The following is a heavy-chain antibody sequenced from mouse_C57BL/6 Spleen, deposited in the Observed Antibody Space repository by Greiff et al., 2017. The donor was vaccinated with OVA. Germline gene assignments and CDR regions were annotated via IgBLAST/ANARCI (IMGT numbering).Heavy chain of an antibody. Sequence: EVQLQQSGAELVRPGASVKLSCTASGFNIKDYYMHWVKQRPEQGLEWIGRIDPEDGDTEYAPQFQGKATMTADTSSNTAYLQLSSLTSEDTAVYYCARPLTGASWFAYWGQGTLVTVSA. D-gene: IGHD4-1*01. J-gene: IGHJ3*01. CDR1: GFNIKDYY. CDR3: ARPLTGASWFAY. V-gene: IGHV14-1*01. CDR2: IDPEDGDT.